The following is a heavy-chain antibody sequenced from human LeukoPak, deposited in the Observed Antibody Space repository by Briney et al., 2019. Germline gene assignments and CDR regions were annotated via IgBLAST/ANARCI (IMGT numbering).Heavy chain of an antibody. CDR3: ARSVDIVATGDKYNWFDP. J-gene: IGHJ5*02. Sequence: SVTVSCKASGGTFISYAISWVRQPPGQGLEWMGRIIPILGIANYAQKFQGRVTITADKSTSTAYMELSSLRSEDTAVYYCARSVDIVATGDKYNWFDPWGQGTLVTVSS. D-gene: IGHD5-12*01. V-gene: IGHV1-69*04. CDR1: GGTFISYA. CDR2: IIPILGIA.